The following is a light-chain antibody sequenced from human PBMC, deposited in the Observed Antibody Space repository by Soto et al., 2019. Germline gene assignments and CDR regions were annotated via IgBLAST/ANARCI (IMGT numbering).Light chain of an antibody. J-gene: IGLJ1*01. V-gene: IGLV2-8*01. Sequence: QSALTQPPSASGSPGQSVTISCTGTSSDVGVYNYVSWYQQHPDKAPKLMIYEVSKRPSGVPDRFSGSKSGNTASLTVSGLQAEDEADYYCSSYAGSNNFGVFGTGTKVTVL. CDR2: EVS. CDR3: SSYAGSNNFGV. CDR1: SSDVGVYNY.